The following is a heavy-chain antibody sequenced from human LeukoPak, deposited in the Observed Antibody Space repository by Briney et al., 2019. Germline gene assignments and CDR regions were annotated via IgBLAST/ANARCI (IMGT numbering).Heavy chain of an antibody. J-gene: IGHJ4*02. V-gene: IGHV4-39*01. CDR3: ARQLGYCSSTSCYADKVDY. CDR1: GGSISSCSYY. CDR2: IYYSGST. Sequence: SETLSLTCTVSGGSISSCSYYWGWIRQPPGKGLEWIGSIYYSGSTYYNPSLKGRVTISVDTSKNQFSLKLSSVTAADTAVYYCARQLGYCSSTSCYADKVDYWGQGTLVTVSS. D-gene: IGHD2-2*01.